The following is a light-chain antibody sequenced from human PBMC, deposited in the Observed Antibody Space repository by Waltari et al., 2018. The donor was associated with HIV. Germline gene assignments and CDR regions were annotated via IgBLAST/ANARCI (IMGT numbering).Light chain of an antibody. V-gene: IGLV3-1*01. CDR1: QLGDKY. Sequence: SYELTQPPSVSVSPGQTASIPCSGYQLGDKYASWYQQKPGQSPVLVIYQDNNRPSGIPGRFSGSNSGNTATLTISGTQAMDEADYYCQTWDSSHVVFGGGTKLTVL. CDR3: QTWDSSHVV. CDR2: QDN. J-gene: IGLJ2*01.